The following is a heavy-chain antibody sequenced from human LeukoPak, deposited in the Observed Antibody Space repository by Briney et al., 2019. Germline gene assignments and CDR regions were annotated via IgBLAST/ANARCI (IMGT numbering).Heavy chain of an antibody. D-gene: IGHD4-17*01. CDR2: ISYDGSNK. V-gene: IGHV3-30*18. CDR3: AKDNYDYGDSYYFDY. J-gene: IGHJ4*02. CDR1: GFTFSSYG. Sequence: GESLRLSCAASGFTFSSYGMHWVRQAPGKGLEWVAVISYDGSNKYYADSVKGRFTISRDNSKNTLYLQMNSLRAEDTAVYYCAKDNYDYGDSYYFDYWGQGTLVTVSS.